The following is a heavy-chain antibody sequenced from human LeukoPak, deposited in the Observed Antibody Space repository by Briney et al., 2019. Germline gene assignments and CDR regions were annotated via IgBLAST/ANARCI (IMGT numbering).Heavy chain of an antibody. D-gene: IGHD4-23*01. CDR3: ARDADYGGNSPDY. CDR1: GGTFSSYA. CDR2: IIPIFGTA. Sequence: SVKVSCKASGGTFSSYAISWVRQAPGQGLEWMGGIIPIFGTANYAQKFQGRVTITADESTSTAYMELRSLRSDDTAVYYCARDADYGGNSPDYWGQGTLVTVSS. J-gene: IGHJ4*02. V-gene: IGHV1-69*13.